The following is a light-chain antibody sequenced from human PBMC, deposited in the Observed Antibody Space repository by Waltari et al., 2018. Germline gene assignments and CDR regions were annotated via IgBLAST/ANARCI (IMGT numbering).Light chain of an antibody. CDR3: QQRTNWPRNT. CDR1: QSVSSY. V-gene: IGKV3-11*01. J-gene: IGKJ2*01. Sequence: EIVLTQSPATLSLSPGERATLPCRASQSVSSYLAWYQQKPGQPPRLLIYDASNRATGVPARFSGSGSGTDFTLTISSLGPEDFAVYFCQQRTNWPRNTFGQGTKLEIK. CDR2: DAS.